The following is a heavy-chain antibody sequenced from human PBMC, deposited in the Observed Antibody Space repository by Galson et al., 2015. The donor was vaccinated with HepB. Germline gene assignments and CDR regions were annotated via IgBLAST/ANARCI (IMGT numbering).Heavy chain of an antibody. V-gene: IGHV3-15*01. CDR2: IKSKTDGGTT. CDR1: GFTFSNAW. Sequence: SLRLSCAASGFTFSNAWMSWVRQAPGKGLEWVGRIKSKTDGGTTDYAAPVKGRFTISRDDSKNTLYLQMNSLKTEDTAVYYCTTDLVEAGTLGIDYWGQGTLVTVSS. CDR3: TTDLVEAGTLGIDY. D-gene: IGHD6-19*01. J-gene: IGHJ4*02.